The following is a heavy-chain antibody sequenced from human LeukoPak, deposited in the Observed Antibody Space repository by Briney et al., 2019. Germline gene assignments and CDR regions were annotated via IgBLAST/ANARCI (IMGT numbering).Heavy chain of an antibody. CDR2: IYPGDSDT. J-gene: IGHJ3*02. D-gene: IGHD3-3*01. CDR3: ARTNYDLSNAFDI. CDR1: RYSFASYW. V-gene: IGHV5-51*01. Sequence: GESLKISCKGSRYSFASYWIGWVGQMPGKGLEGMGIIYPGDSDTRYSPSFQGQVTISADKSISTAYLQWSSLKSSDTAMYYCARTNYDLSNAFDIWGQGTVVTVSP.